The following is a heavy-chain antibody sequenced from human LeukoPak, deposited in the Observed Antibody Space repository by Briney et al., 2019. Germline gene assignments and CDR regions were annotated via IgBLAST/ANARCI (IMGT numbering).Heavy chain of an antibody. CDR3: ARRSGEGYFDY. J-gene: IGHJ4*02. Sequence: GGSLRLSCAVSGFTVSSNYMTWVRQAPGKGLEWLPVIYSGGDTYYADSVQGRFTISRDNSRNTLYLQMNFLRAGDTAVYYCARRSGEGYFDYSGQGTLVTVSS. D-gene: IGHD1-26*01. V-gene: IGHV3-66*01. CDR2: IYSGGDT. CDR1: GFTVSSNY.